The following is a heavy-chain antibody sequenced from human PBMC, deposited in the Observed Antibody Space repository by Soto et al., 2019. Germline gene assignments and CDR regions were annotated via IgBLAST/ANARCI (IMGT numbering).Heavy chain of an antibody. CDR1: DGSISSYY. CDR3: ARHNYGSGSTYFDY. D-gene: IGHD3-10*01. V-gene: IGHV4-59*08. Sequence: SETLSLTCTVSDGSISSYYWSWLRQPPGKGLEWIGYIYDSGSTLYNPSLKSRVTISVDTSKNQFSLKLNSMTAADTAVYYCARHNYGSGSTYFDYWGQGTLVTVSS. J-gene: IGHJ4*02. CDR2: IYDSGST.